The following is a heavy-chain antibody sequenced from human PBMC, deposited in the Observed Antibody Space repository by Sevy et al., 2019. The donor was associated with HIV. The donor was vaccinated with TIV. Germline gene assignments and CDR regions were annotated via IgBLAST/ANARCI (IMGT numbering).Heavy chain of an antibody. CDR2: ISSSSNYI. CDR1: GFTFSNYN. Sequence: GGSLRLSCAASGFTFSNYNMNWVRQAPGKGLEWVSSISSSSNYISYADSMKGRFTISRDNAKNSRYLQMNSLRAEDTAVYYWARVVAYCSGGSCFPGYYYGMDVWGQGTTVTVSS. D-gene: IGHD2-15*01. CDR3: ARVVAYCSGGSCFPGYYYGMDV. J-gene: IGHJ6*02. V-gene: IGHV3-21*01.